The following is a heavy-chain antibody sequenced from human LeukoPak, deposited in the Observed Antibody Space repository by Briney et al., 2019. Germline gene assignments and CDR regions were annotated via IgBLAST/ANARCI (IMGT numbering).Heavy chain of an antibody. CDR3: ARVIELRRHAYYYYYMDV. V-gene: IGHV1-2*02. J-gene: IGHJ6*03. CDR2: INLGSGDT. CDR1: GYTFSDYY. Sequence: ASVKVSCKASGYTFSDYYMHWVRQAPGQGLEWMGWINLGSGDTNYARKFQDRVTFTRDTSISTAYMKLSRLASDDTAVFYCARVIELRRHAYYYYYMDVWGSGTTVTVSS. D-gene: IGHD2-8*01.